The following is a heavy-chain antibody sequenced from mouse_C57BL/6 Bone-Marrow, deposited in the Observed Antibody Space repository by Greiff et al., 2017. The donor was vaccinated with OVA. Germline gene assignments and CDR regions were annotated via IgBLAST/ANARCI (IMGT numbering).Heavy chain of an antibody. D-gene: IGHD2-3*01. V-gene: IGHV1-81*01. CDR2: IYPRSGNT. J-gene: IGHJ2*01. Sequence: VQLQESGAELARPGASVKLSCKASGYTFTSYGISWVKQRTGQGLEWIGEIYPRSGNTYYNEKFKGKATLTADKSSSTAYMELRSLTSEDSAVYFCASKEGIYDGHYWGQGTTLTVSS. CDR3: ASKEGIYDGHY. CDR1: GYTFTSYG.